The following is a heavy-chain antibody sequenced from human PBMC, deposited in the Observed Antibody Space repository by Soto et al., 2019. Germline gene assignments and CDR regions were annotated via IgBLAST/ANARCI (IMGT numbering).Heavy chain of an antibody. J-gene: IGHJ5*02. V-gene: IGHV4-4*01. CDR3: ARGRGRYRSGWSWVDL. Sequence: XETLSLTCGVSGRPIRSPDWWTWVGQPPGKGLEWIGEIFQSGSTNYTPSLESRVTISVDKSKNQFSLTLTSVTAADTAVYFCARGRGRYRSGWSWVDLWAQGLLVTVSS. D-gene: IGHD6-19*01. CDR1: GRPIRSPDW. CDR2: IFQSGST.